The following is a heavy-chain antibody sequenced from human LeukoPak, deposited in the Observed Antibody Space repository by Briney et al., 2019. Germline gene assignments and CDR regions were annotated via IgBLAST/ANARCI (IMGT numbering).Heavy chain of an antibody. Sequence: GGSLRPSCAASGFTFSSYGMHWVRQAPGKGLEWVAFIRYDGSNKYYADSVKGRFTISRDNSKNTLYLQMNSLRAEDTAVYYCAKSQDQLLVYYFDYWGQGTLVTVSS. CDR2: IRYDGSNK. D-gene: IGHD2-2*01. J-gene: IGHJ4*02. V-gene: IGHV3-30*02. CDR1: GFTFSSYG. CDR3: AKSQDQLLVYYFDY.